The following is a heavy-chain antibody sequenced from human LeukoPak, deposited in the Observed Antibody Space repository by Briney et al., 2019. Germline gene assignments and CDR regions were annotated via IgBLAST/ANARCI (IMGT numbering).Heavy chain of an antibody. D-gene: IGHD4-17*01. CDR2: TYYRSKLYN. CDR1: GDSFSSNSAA. J-gene: IGHJ5*02. V-gene: IGHV6-1*01. CDR3: ARGTADEDYVWFDP. Sequence: SQTLSLTCAISGDSFSSNSAAWDWLRQSPWRGLEWLGRTYYRSKLYNDYAVGGKSLITINPDTSKNQFSLQLNSVTPEDTAVYYCARGTADEDYVWFDPWGQGTLVTVSS.